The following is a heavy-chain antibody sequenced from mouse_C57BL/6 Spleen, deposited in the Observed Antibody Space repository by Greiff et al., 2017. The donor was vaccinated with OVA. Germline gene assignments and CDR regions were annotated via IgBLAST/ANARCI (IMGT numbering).Heavy chain of an antibody. J-gene: IGHJ3*01. CDR2: IDPETGGT. Sequence: QVQLQQSGAELVRPGASVTLSCKASGYTFTDYEMHWVKQTPVHGLEWIGAIDPETGGTAYNQKFKGKAILTADKSSSPAYMELRSLTSEDSAVYYCTRNYYGSSWGQGTLVTVSA. CDR1: GYTFTDYE. V-gene: IGHV1-15*01. CDR3: TRNYYGSS. D-gene: IGHD1-1*01.